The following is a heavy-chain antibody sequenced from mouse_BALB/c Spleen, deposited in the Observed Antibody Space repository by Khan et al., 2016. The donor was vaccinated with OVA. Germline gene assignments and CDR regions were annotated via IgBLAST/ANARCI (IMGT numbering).Heavy chain of an antibody. Sequence: EVQLVESGGGLVKPGGSLKLSCAASGFTFSTYAMSWVRQTPEKRLEWVATISSDGDYTYFPDNVTGRFTISRDNAKNTICLQMTSLRSEDTAMYDCARSPYGNFAYWGQGTLVTVSA. J-gene: IGHJ3*01. V-gene: IGHV5-9-3*01. CDR1: GFTFSTYA. CDR3: ARSPYGNFAY. D-gene: IGHD2-1*01. CDR2: ISSDGDYT.